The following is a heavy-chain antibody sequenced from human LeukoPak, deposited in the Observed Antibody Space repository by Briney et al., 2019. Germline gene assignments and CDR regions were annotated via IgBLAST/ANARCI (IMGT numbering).Heavy chain of an antibody. CDR2: INPNSGGT. CDR3: ARLDGTGTTFDY. D-gene: IGHD1-1*01. J-gene: IGHJ4*02. V-gene: IGHV1-2*02. Sequence: ASVKVSCKASGYTFTGYYMHWVRQAPGQGLEWMGWINPNSGGTNYAQKFQGRVTMTRDTSISTAYMELSRLRSDDTGVYYCARLDGTGTTFDYWGQGTLVTVSS. CDR1: GYTFTGYY.